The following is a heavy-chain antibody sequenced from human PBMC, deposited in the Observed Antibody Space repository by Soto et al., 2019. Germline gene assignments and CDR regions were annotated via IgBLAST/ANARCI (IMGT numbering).Heavy chain of an antibody. CDR2: VYPFDSDT. CDR3: ARPDSNGWYDY. J-gene: IGHJ4*02. Sequence: PGESLKISCKASGYTFTSKWIAWVRQMPGKGLEWMAIVYPFDSDTRYSPSFQGQVTISADKSINTAYLQWDSLRASDTAIYYCARPDSNGWYDYWGQGTPVTVSS. CDR1: GYTFTSKW. D-gene: IGHD6-19*01. V-gene: IGHV5-51*01.